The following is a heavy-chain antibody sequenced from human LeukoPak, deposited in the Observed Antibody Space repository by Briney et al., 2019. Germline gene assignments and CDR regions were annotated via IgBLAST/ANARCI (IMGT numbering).Heavy chain of an antibody. Sequence: GGSLSLSCAASGFTFSNAWMNWVRQAPGKGLEWVGLIRRKTDGMTTDYGAAVDGRFTISRDDSENTLYLQMNSLKTGDTAVYYCRSGSGQGACDYWPQETRVTVSS. V-gene: IGHV3-15*01. J-gene: IGHJ4*02. CDR1: GFTFSNAW. CDR3: RSGSGQGACDY. D-gene: IGHD2-15*01. CDR2: IRRKTDGMTT.